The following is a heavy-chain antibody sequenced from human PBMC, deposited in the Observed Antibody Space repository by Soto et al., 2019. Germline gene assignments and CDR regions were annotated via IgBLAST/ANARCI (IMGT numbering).Heavy chain of an antibody. J-gene: IGHJ3*02. V-gene: IGHV3-23*01. CDR3: AKGGYYSLFDI. CDR1: GFPFSSYA. Sequence: EMQLLESGGGLVQPGGSLRLSCVASGFPFSSYAMSWVRQTPEKGLEWVSGISGSGGRTYYADSVKGRFTISRDNSNNPLSLQMHSLRVEDSAVYFCAKGGYYSLFDIWGQGTMVTVSA. CDR2: ISGSGGRT. D-gene: IGHD2-15*01.